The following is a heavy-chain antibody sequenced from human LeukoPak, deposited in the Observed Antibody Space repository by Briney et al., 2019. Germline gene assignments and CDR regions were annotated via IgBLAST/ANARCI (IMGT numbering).Heavy chain of an antibody. V-gene: IGHV1-46*01. CDR3: ARDQEGFDY. CDR2: IYPRDSST. Sequence: ASVKVSCKASGYTFTSNYIHWVRQAPGQGLEWMGMIYPRDSSTSYAQKFQGRVTVARDTSTSTVHMELSGLRSEDTAVYYCARDQEGFDYWGQGTLVTVSS. J-gene: IGHJ4*02. CDR1: GYTFTSNY.